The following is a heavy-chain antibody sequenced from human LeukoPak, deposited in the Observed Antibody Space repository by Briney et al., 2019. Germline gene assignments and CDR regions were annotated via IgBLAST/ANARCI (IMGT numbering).Heavy chain of an antibody. Sequence: PSETLSLTCTVSSGSIRNSNYYWGWIRQPPGKGLEWIGSVFYDGSSDYNPSLKSRVTISVDTSKNQFSLKLSSVTAADTAVYYCARGYSGSYWHYFDYWGQGTLVTVSS. D-gene: IGHD1-26*01. CDR2: VFYDGSS. CDR3: ARGYSGSYWHYFDY. CDR1: SGSIRNSNYY. J-gene: IGHJ4*02. V-gene: IGHV4-39*07.